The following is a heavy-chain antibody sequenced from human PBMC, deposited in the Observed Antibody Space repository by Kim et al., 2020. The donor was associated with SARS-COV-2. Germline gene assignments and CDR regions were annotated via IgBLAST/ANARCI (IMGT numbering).Heavy chain of an antibody. V-gene: IGHV3-74*01. CDR3: VRGRMAAGFGF. D-gene: IGHD3-16*01. J-gene: IGHJ4*02. CDR2: INTNRSER. CDR1: GFTFSSYD. Sequence: GGSLRLSCAASGFTFSSYDMHWVRQVPGKGLVWLSFINTNRSERNYADHVKGRFTISRDNARNTLFLQMNSLRVEDTAVYYCVRGRMAAGFGFWGQGTQVTVSS.